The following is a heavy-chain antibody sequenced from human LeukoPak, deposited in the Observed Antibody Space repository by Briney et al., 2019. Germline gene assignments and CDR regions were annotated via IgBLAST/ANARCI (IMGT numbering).Heavy chain of an antibody. CDR1: GFTFSNYA. CDR3: AREINRADRGKNVLRYFDWAGGIDAFDI. D-gene: IGHD3-9*01. V-gene: IGHV3-48*03. J-gene: IGHJ3*02. Sequence: GGSLRLSCAASGFTFSNYAMRWVRQAPGKGLEWVSYISSSGSTIYYADSVKGRFTISRDNAKNSLYLQMNSLRAEDTAVYYCAREINRADRGKNVLRYFDWAGGIDAFDIWGQGTMVTVSS. CDR2: ISSSGSTI.